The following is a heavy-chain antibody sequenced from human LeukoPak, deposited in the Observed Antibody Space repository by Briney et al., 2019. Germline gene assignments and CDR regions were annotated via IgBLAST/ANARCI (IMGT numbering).Heavy chain of an antibody. CDR2: ITGSGSNT. CDR3: ARGSWLQLYYFDH. CDR1: GLTFTNSP. Sequence: PGGSLRVSCAAAGLTFTNSPLNSLRQAPGKGLEWVSAITGSGSNTYYADSVKGRFTISRDNSKNTLYLQMSSLRAEDTAIYYCARGSWLQLYYFDHWGHGTLVTVSS. D-gene: IGHD5-24*01. J-gene: IGHJ4*01. V-gene: IGHV3-23*01.